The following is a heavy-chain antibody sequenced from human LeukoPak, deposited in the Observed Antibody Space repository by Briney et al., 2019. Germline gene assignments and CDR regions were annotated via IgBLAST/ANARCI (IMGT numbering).Heavy chain of an antibody. CDR1: GFTFSDYG. V-gene: IGHV3-33*01. J-gene: IGHJ3*02. CDR2: IWSGGSDE. CDR3: VRVLKQWVGHDAFDI. Sequence: SGRSLRLSCAASGFTFSDYGMHWVRQAPGKGLEWVAVIWSGGSDEYYADSVKGRFTISRDNSRNTLYLQLNSLRAEDTAVYYCVRVLKQWVGHDAFDIWGPGTMVTVSS. D-gene: IGHD6-19*01.